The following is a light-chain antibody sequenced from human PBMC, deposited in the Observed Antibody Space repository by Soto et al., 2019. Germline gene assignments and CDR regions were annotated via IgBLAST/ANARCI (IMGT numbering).Light chain of an antibody. CDR2: EVS. CDR3: SSYAGSNVV. Sequence: QSALTQPPSASGSPGQSVTISCTGTSSDVGGYNYVSWYQQHPGKAPKLMIYEVSERPSGVPDRFSGSKSGNTASLTVSGLQAEDGADYYCSSYAGSNVVFGGGTKVTVL. J-gene: IGLJ2*01. CDR1: SSDVGGYNY. V-gene: IGLV2-8*01.